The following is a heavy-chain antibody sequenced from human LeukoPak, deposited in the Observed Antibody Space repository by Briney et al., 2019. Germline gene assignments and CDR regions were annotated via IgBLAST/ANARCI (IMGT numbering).Heavy chain of an antibody. CDR3: ARGLWSAHRREYYFDS. CDR1: GYTFTNYA. CDR2: INAGIGDT. J-gene: IGHJ4*02. V-gene: IGHV1-3*01. Sequence: ASVKVSCKASGYTFTNYAVNWLRQAPGQRLEWMGWINAGIGDTKFSQNYQARVTTTRDASASTAYMELSSLTSEDTAVYFCARGLWSAHRREYYFDSWGQGTLVTVSS. D-gene: IGHD3-3*01.